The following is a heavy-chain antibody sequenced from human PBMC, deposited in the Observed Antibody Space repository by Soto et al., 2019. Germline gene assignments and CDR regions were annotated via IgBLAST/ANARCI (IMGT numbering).Heavy chain of an antibody. Sequence: QVQLQESGPGLVKPSGTLSLTCAVSGGSISSSNWWSWVRQPPGKGLEWIGEIYHSGSTNYNPSLKSRVTISVDKSKNQFSLKLSSVTAADTAVYYCARVLGGSFGSGYYYYFDYWGQGTLVTVSS. J-gene: IGHJ4*02. CDR2: IYHSGST. CDR1: GGSISSSNW. CDR3: ARVLGGSFGSGYYYYFDY. D-gene: IGHD3-3*01. V-gene: IGHV4-4*02.